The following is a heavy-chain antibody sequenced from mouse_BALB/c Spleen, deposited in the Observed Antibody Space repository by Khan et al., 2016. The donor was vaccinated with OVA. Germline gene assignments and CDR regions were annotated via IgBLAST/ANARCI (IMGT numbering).Heavy chain of an antibody. V-gene: IGHV2-3*01. D-gene: IGHD2-12*01. CDR2: IWGDGGT. CDR3: AINYYSYDWFTY. J-gene: IGHJ3*01. CDR1: GLSLTNYG. Sequence: QVQLKESGPGLVAPSQSLSITCTVSGLSLTNYGISWIRQTPGKGLEWMGVIWGDGGTNYHSALITSLSINTDNSKSQIVLKLNNLQTDDTATYYCAINYYSYDWFTYWGQGTLVTVSA.